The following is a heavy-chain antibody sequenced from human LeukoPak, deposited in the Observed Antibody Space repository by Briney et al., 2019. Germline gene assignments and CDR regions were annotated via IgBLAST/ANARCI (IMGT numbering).Heavy chain of an antibody. V-gene: IGHV3-23*01. D-gene: IGHD3-10*01. CDR2: ISNSGSFT. Sequence: PGGSLRLSCAASGFTFSSYAMSWVRQAPGKGLEWVSAISNSGSFTYFADAVKGRFTISRDNSKNTLFLQMNSLRVDDTAVSYCARMVRGVINPCDHWGQGTLVTVSS. CDR1: GFTFSSYA. J-gene: IGHJ4*02. CDR3: ARMVRGVINPCDH.